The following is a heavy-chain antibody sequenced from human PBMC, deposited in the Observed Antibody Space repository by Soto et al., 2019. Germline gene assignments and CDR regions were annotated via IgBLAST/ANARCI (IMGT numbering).Heavy chain of an antibody. CDR1: GGSISSGDYY. J-gene: IGHJ6*02. D-gene: IGHD2-2*01. CDR3: ARYCISTSCYLFGMDV. Sequence: QVQLQESGPGLVKPSQTLSLTCTVSGGSISSGDYYWSWIRQPPGKGLEWIGYIYYSGGTYYNPSLKSRVTISVDTSKNQFSLKLSSVTAADTAVYYCARYCISTSCYLFGMDVWGQGTTVTVSS. CDR2: IYYSGGT. V-gene: IGHV4-30-4*01.